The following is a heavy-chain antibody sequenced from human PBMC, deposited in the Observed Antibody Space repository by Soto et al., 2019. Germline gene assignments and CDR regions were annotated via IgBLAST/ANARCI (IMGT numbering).Heavy chain of an antibody. CDR2: INHSGNN. CDR3: ARGGSNDWQVAFDI. J-gene: IGHJ3*02. CDR1: GGSFSTYH. V-gene: IGHV4-34*01. D-gene: IGHD3-9*01. Sequence: SETLSLTCVVSGGSFSTYHYNWIRQSPGKGLEWIGEINHSGNNNYSPSLKSRVTMSLDTSKNQFSLKLTSVTAADTAVYYCARGGSNDWQVAFDIWGQGTMVTVSS.